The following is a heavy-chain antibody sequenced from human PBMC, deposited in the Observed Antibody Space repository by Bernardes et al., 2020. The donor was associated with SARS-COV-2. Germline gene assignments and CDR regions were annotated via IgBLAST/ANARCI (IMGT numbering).Heavy chain of an antibody. CDR1: GLTVSSTY. Sequence: GGSLRLSCAASGLTVSSTYMSWVRQAPGKGLEWVSVIYSGGNTYYADSVKGRFTISRDNSKNTLYLQMNSLRAEDTAVYYCARDLKAASDSGYYYYGMDVWGQGTTVTVSS. D-gene: IGHD6-13*01. CDR3: ARDLKAASDSGYYYYGMDV. V-gene: IGHV3-66*01. CDR2: IYSGGNT. J-gene: IGHJ6*02.